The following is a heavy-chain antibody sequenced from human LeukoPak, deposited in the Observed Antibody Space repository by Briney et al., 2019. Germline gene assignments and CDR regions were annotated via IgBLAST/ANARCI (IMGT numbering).Heavy chain of an antibody. J-gene: IGHJ4*02. V-gene: IGHV3-48*03. CDR1: GFTFSNYE. Sequence: GGSLRLSCADSGFTFSNYEMHWVRRAPGKGLEWVSYISSGGSTVYYADSVKGRFTVSRDNAKNSLYLQMSSLRAEDTAVYYCARGGSFVEYWGQGTLVSVSS. CDR2: ISSGGSTV. CDR3: ARGGSFVEY. D-gene: IGHD3-10*01.